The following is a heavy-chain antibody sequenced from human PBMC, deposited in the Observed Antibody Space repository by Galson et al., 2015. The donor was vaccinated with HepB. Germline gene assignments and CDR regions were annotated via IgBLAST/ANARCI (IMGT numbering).Heavy chain of an antibody. CDR1: GFTFSSYA. CDR3: ARGFTRIAARPPDY. D-gene: IGHD6-6*01. CDR2: ISYDGSNK. J-gene: IGHJ4*02. V-gene: IGHV3-30*04. Sequence: SLRLSCAASGFTFSSYAMHWVRQAPGKGLEWVAVISYDGSNKYYADSVKGRFTISRDNSKNTLYLQMNSLRAEDTAVYYCARGFTRIAARPPDYWGQGTLVTVSS.